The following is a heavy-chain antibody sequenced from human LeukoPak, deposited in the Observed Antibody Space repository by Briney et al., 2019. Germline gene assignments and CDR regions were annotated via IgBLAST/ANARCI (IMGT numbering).Heavy chain of an antibody. V-gene: IGHV3-30*18. CDR2: ISYDGSNK. D-gene: IGHD4-23*01. CDR1: GFTFSSYG. Sequence: PGGSLRLSCAASGFTFSSYGMHWVRQAPGKGLEWVAVISYDGSNKYYADSVKGRFTISRDNSKNTLYLQMNSLRAEDTAVYYCAKDYYGGNPTDLIDYWGQGTLGTVSS. CDR3: AKDYYGGNPTDLIDY. J-gene: IGHJ4*02.